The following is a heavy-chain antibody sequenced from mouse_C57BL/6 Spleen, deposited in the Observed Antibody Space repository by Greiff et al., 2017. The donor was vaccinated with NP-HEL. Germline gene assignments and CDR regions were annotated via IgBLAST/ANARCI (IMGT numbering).Heavy chain of an antibody. Sequence: DYNMDWVKQSHGKSLEWIGDINPNNGGTIYNQKFKGKATLTVDKSSSTAYMELRSLTSEDTAVYYCARPPYIDDWGQGTTLTVSS. CDR1: DYN. V-gene: IGHV1-18*01. J-gene: IGHJ2*01. CDR3: ARPPYIDD. CDR2: INPNNGGT.